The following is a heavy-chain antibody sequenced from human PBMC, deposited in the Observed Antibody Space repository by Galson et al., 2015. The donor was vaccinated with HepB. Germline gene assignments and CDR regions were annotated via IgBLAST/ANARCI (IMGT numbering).Heavy chain of an antibody. CDR3: TTMALAAAFDY. D-gene: IGHD6-19*01. J-gene: IGHJ4*02. Sequence: SLRLSCAASGFNVSSNYMSWVRQAPGKGLEWVSVIYRGGDTYYADSVKGRFTISRDSPKNTLYLQVNSLRAEDTAVYYCTTMALAAAFDYWGQGTLVTVSS. V-gene: IGHV3-53*01. CDR1: GFNVSSNY. CDR2: IYRGGDT.